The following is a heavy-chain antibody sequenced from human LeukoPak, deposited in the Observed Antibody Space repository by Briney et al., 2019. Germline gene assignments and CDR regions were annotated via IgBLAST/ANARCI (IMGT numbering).Heavy chain of an antibody. D-gene: IGHD6-13*01. CDR1: SGSITTSNYY. J-gene: IGHJ6*03. CDR3: ARVNGYSSSWYRVGSYYMDV. V-gene: IGHV4-39*07. CDR2: IFYSGST. Sequence: SETLSLTCTVSSGSITTSNYYWGWVRQPPGKALEWIGNIFYSGSTYYSPSLKSRVTISLDTSRNQFSLKLNSVTAADTAVYYCARVNGYSSSWYRVGSYYMDVWGKGTTVTVSS.